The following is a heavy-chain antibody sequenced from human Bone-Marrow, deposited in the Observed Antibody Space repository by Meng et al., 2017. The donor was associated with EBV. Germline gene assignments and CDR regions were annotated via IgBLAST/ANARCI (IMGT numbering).Heavy chain of an antibody. D-gene: IGHD6-19*01. CDR3: ARGARGSGWYRFDY. CDR1: GFTVSSNY. V-gene: IGHV3-53*01. Sequence: EVQLVESGGGLIQPGGSLRLSCAASGFTVSSNYMSWVRQSPGKGLEWVSVIYSGGSTYYADSVKGRFTISRDNSKNTLYLQMNSLRAEDTAVYYCARGARGSGWYRFDYWGQGTLVTVSS. CDR2: IYSGGST. J-gene: IGHJ4*02.